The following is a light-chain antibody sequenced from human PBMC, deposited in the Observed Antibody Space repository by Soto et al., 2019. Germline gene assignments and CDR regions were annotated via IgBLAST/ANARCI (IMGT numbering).Light chain of an antibody. CDR3: QQSYSTRWT. CDR1: QSISSY. CDR2: AAS. J-gene: IGKJ2*02. V-gene: IGKV1-39*01. Sequence: DIRMTQSPSSLSASVEDRVTITCRASQSISSYLNWYQQKPGKAPKLLIYAASSLQSGVPSRFSGSGSGTDFTLTISSLQPEDFATYYCQQSYSTRWTFGQGTKLEIK.